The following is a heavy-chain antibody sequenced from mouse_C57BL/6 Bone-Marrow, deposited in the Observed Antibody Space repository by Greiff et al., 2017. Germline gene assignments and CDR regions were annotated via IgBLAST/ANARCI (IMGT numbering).Heavy chain of an antibody. J-gene: IGHJ1*03. V-gene: IGHV1-81*01. CDR2: IYPRSGNT. Sequence: VQLQQSGAELARPGASVKLSCKASGYTFTSYGISWVKQRTGQGLEWIGEIYPRSGNTYYNEKFKGKATLTADKSSSTGYMELRSLTSEDSAVYFCARRVPGGYFDVWGTGTTVTVSS. D-gene: IGHD2-14*01. CDR1: GYTFTSYG. CDR3: ARRVPGGYFDV.